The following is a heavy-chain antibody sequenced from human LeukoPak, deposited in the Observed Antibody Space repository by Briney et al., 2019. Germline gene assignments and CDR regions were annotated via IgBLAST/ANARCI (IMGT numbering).Heavy chain of an antibody. J-gene: IGHJ5*02. V-gene: IGHV1-69*05. CDR3: ARLFPKAWWFDP. CDR1: GGTFSSYA. Sequence: SVKVSCKASGGTFSSYAISWVRQAPGQGLEWMGGIIPIFGTANYAQKFQGRVTITTDESTSTASMELSSLRSEDTAVYYCARLFPKAWWFDPWGQGTLVTVSS. CDR2: IIPIFGTA.